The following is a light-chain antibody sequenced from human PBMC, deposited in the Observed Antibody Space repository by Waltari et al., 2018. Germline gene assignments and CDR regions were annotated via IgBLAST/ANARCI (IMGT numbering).Light chain of an antibody. Sequence: QSVLTQPPSLSGAPGQRVTISCTGRSSNIGAGYDVHWYQQLPGTAPKLLIFGHTLRPSGFPDLFSGSKSGTSASLAITGLQAEDEADYYCQSYDSSLSSCVFGGGTKLTVL. V-gene: IGLV1-40*01. CDR1: SSNIGAGYD. CDR3: QSYDSSLSSCV. J-gene: IGLJ2*01. CDR2: GHT.